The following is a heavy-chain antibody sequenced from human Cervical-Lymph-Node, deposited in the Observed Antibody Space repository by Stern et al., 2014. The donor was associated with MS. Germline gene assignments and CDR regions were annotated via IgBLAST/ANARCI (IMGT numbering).Heavy chain of an antibody. Sequence: VQLVESGAEVKKPGASVKVSCKASGGTFSSYAISWVRQAPGQGLEWMGGIIPNFGKANYAQKFQRRVTITADESTSTAYMELSSLRSEDTAVYYCARGELKEGLVRGMDVWGQGTTVTVSS. CDR1: GGTFSSYA. J-gene: IGHJ6*02. D-gene: IGHD1-26*01. CDR2: IIPNFGKA. V-gene: IGHV1-69*01. CDR3: ARGELKEGLVRGMDV.